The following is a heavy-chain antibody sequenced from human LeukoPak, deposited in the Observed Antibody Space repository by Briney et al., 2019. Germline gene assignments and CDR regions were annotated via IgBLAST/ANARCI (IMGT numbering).Heavy chain of an antibody. CDR1: GFTFSSYS. Sequence: GGSLRLSCAASGFTFSSYSLNWVRQAPGKGLEWVSYITSSSSSIYYADSVKGRFTISRDNAKNSLYLQMNSLRAEDTAMCYCARDYCSGGRCYSVDYWGQGTLVTVSS. J-gene: IGHJ4*02. CDR2: ITSSSSSI. CDR3: ARDYCSGGRCYSVDY. V-gene: IGHV3-48*04. D-gene: IGHD2-15*01.